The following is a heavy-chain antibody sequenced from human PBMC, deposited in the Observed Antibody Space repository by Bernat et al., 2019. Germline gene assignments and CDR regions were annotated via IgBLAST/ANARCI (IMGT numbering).Heavy chain of an antibody. V-gene: IGHV4-39*01. CDR3: ARGMPMEPVYYAMDV. J-gene: IGHJ6*04. CDR1: GGSINSHDYY. CDR2: VYPSGST. D-gene: IGHD1-1*01. Sequence: QMQLQESGPGLVKPSETLSLTCTVSGGSINSHDYYWGWIRQPPGKGLEWIGSVYPSGSTYYNPSLKSPVTVSVDTSKNQFSLKLGCVTAADTAVYHCARGMPMEPVYYAMDVWGKGTTVTVSS.